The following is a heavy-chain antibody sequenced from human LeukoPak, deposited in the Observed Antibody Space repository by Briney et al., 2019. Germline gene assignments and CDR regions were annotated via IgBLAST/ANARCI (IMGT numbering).Heavy chain of an antibody. Sequence: ASVKVSCKASGYTFTSYDMYWVRQAPGQGLEWMGWINPNSAGTNYAQKFQGRVTMTRDTSISTAYMELSRLRSDDTAVYYCARDERYDSSGYPFDYWGQGTLVTVSS. J-gene: IGHJ4*02. D-gene: IGHD3-22*01. CDR3: ARDERYDSSGYPFDY. CDR2: INPNSAGT. V-gene: IGHV1-2*02. CDR1: GYTFTSYD.